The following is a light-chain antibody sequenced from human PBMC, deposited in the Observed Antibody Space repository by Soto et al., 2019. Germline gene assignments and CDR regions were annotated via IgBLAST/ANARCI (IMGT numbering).Light chain of an antibody. CDR3: SSYTSSTDYV. J-gene: IGLJ1*01. V-gene: IGLV1-40*01. CDR2: GNI. CDR1: SSNIGAGYD. Sequence: QSVLTQPPSVSGAPGQRVTISCTGSSSNIGAGYDVHWYQQLPGTAPKLLIYGNINRPSGVPDRFSGSKSGTSASLAITGLQAEDEADYYCSSYTSSTDYVFGTGTKVTVL.